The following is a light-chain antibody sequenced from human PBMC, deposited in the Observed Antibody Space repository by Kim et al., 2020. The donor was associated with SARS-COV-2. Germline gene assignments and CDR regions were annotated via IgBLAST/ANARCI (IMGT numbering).Light chain of an antibody. V-gene: IGLV2-14*03. CDR3: SSYTTSNTYV. CDR2: DVS. Sequence: GQSISISCSGTSSDVGPYTYVSWYQQHPGKAPNLILYDVSDRPSGVSNRFSGSKSGYTASLTISGLQAEDEADYYCSSYTTSNTYVFGTGTRVTVL. J-gene: IGLJ1*01. CDR1: SSDVGPYTY.